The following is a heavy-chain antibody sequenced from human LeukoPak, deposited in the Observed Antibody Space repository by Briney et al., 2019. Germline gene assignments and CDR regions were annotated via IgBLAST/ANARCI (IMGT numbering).Heavy chain of an antibody. Sequence: GGSLRLSCAVSGFTFSTYWMSWVCQAPGKGLEWVANIKQDGSAKYYVGSVKGRFTISRDNAKNSLYLHMNSLRADDTGVYYCATSFDAPGNMWGQGTLVTVSS. CDR3: ATSFDAPGNM. D-gene: IGHD2-2*01. CDR1: GFTFSTYW. J-gene: IGHJ4*02. V-gene: IGHV3-7*01. CDR2: IKQDGSAK.